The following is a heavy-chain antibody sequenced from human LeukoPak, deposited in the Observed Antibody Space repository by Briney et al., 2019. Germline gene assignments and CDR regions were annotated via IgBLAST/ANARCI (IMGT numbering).Heavy chain of an antibody. CDR3: ASLPWGGNSGYYYYYMDV. CDR1: GGSFSGYY. Sequence: SETLSLTCAVYGGSFSGYYWSWIRQPPGKGLEWVGEINHSGGTNYNPSLKSRGTISVDTSKNQFSLKLSSVTAADTAVYYCASLPWGGNSGYYYYYMDVWGKGTTVTVSS. D-gene: IGHD4-23*01. J-gene: IGHJ6*03. V-gene: IGHV4-34*01. CDR2: INHSGGT.